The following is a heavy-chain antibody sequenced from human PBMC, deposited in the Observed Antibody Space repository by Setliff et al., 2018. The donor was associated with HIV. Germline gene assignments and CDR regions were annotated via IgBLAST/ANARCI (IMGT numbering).Heavy chain of an antibody. CDR3: ARDYLHVFDI. Sequence: ASVKVSCKASGGTFSSYAISWVRQAPGQGLEWMGWINSASGGTNYAQNFQGRVTVTRDTSINTAYVELNSLKSDDTAVYYCARDYLHVFDIWGQGTTVTVSS. CDR2: INSASGGT. V-gene: IGHV1-2*02. J-gene: IGHJ3*02. CDR1: GGTFSSYA.